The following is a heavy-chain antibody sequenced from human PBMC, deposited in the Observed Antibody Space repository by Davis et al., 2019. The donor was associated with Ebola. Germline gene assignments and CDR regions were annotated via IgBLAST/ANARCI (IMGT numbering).Heavy chain of an antibody. CDR1: GFTFSSYD. CDR3: ARAAAGRILYDY. Sequence: GESLKISCAASGFTFSSYDMHWVRQATGKGLEWVSAIGTAGDPYYPGSVKGRFTISRENAKNSLYLQMNSLRAGDTAVYYCARAAAGRILYDYWGQGTLVTVSS. D-gene: IGHD6-19*01. J-gene: IGHJ4*02. V-gene: IGHV3-13*05. CDR2: IGTAGDP.